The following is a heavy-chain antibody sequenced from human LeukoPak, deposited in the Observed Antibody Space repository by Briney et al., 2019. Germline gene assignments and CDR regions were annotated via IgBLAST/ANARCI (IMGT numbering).Heavy chain of an antibody. D-gene: IGHD4-17*01. CDR2: ISTSGSSI. CDR1: GFTFSTYE. Sequence: GGSLRLSCAASGFTFSTYEINWVRQAPGKGLEWLSHISTSGSSIHYADSVKGRFTISRDNAKNSLYLQMNSLRVEDTAVYYCARDATTELGTVYMDVWGKGTTVTISS. J-gene: IGHJ6*03. CDR3: ARDATTELGTVYMDV. V-gene: IGHV3-48*03.